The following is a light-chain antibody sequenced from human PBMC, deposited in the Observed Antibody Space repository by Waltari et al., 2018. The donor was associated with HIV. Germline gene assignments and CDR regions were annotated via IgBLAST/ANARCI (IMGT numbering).Light chain of an antibody. V-gene: IGLV2-23*01. CDR2: EGN. CDR1: TSDLGRYNL. J-gene: IGLJ1*01. CDR3: CSYAGSNYIVV. Sequence: QSALTQPASVSGSPGQSITISCTGTTSDLGRYNLVSWYQEYPGKAPKLLIYEGNKRPSGVSNRFSGSKSGDTASLTISGLQAEDEADYYCCSYAGSNYIVVFGTGTKVTVL.